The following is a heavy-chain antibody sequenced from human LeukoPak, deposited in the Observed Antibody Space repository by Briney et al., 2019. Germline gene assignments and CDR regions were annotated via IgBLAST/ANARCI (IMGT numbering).Heavy chain of an antibody. CDR3: ARVLNEREVISAFDY. J-gene: IGHJ4*02. Sequence: SETLSLTCTVSGGSISSSSYYWGWIRQPPGKGLEWIGSIYYSGSTYYNPSLKSRVTISVDTSKNQFSLKLSSVTAADTAVYYCARVLNEREVISAFDYWGQGTLVTVSS. V-gene: IGHV4-39*07. D-gene: IGHD3-22*01. CDR1: GGSISSSSYY. CDR2: IYYSGST.